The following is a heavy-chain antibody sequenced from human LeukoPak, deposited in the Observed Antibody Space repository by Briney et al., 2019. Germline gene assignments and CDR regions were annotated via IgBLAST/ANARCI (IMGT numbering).Heavy chain of an antibody. CDR1: GGPISTYY. Sequence: SETLSLTCTVSGGPISTYYWSWFRQPPGEGLEWIGYIYSTGSTDYNASLRSRVTISVDTSKTQFSLKLTSVTAADTAVYYCASTRGHSYGWGAFDIWGQGTMVTASS. CDR2: IYSTGST. D-gene: IGHD5-18*01. V-gene: IGHV4-4*09. J-gene: IGHJ3*02. CDR3: ASTRGHSYGWGAFDI.